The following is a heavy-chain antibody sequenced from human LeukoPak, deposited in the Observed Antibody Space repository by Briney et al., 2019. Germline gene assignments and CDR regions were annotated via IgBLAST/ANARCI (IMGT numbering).Heavy chain of an antibody. CDR2: INWNGGST. D-gene: IGHD2-2*01. V-gene: IGHV3-20*04. J-gene: IGHJ4*02. Sequence: GGSLRLSCAASGFTFDDYGMSWVRQAPGKGLEWVSGINWNGGSTGYADSVKGRFTISRDNAKNSLYLQMDSLRDEDTAVYYCARDRFYCSSTSCSTPGWDYFDYWGQGTLVTVSS. CDR1: GFTFDDYG. CDR3: ARDRFYCSSTSCSTPGWDYFDY.